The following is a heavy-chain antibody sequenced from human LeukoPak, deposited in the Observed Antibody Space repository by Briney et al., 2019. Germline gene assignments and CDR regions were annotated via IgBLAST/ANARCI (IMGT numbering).Heavy chain of an antibody. V-gene: IGHV4/OR15-8*01. Sequence: ASETLSLTCAVSGASIASHSWWSWVRQPPGKGLEWIGEVYHSGGANYKPSLKSRVTISVDTSRNHFSLKLTSVTAADTAVYFCAYNRNFALDNWGQGTLVTVPS. CDR1: GASIASHSW. J-gene: IGHJ4*01. CDR2: VYHSGGA. CDR3: AYNRNFALDN. D-gene: IGHD1-14*01.